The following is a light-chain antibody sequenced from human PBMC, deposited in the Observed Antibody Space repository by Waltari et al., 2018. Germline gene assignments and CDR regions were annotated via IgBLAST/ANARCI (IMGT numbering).Light chain of an antibody. CDR1: ALPKHY. CDR2: KDI. CDR3: QSADRSGIWV. J-gene: IGLJ3*02. Sequence: SYELTQPPSVSVSPGQTARITCSAEALPKHYVSWYQQKSGQAPVKLIYKDIERPSGIPERFSGSNSGTTVTLTISGVQAEDEADYYCQSADRSGIWVFGGGTKLTVL. V-gene: IGLV3-25*03.